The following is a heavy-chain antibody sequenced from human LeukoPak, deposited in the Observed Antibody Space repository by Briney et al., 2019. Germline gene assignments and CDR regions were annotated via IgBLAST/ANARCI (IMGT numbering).Heavy chain of an antibody. CDR3: ARGRQDVTMIVVVMTAVSYYLDV. CDR2: MNPSGST. Sequence: SETLSLTCAVYGGSFSGHYWTWIRQTPGKGLEWIGEMNPSGSTSYNPSLKSRVTISVDTSKNQFSLKLSSVTAADTAVCYCARGRQDVTMIVVVMTAVSYYLDVWGKGTTVTVS. D-gene: IGHD3-22*01. CDR1: GGSFSGHY. J-gene: IGHJ6*03. V-gene: IGHV4-34*01.